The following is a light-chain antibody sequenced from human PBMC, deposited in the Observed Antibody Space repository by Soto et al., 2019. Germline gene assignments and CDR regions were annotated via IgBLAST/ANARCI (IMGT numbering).Light chain of an antibody. Sequence: QSALTQPRSVSGSPGQSVTISCTGTSSDVGGYNYVSWYQQHPGKAPKLMIYDVSKRPSGVPDHVSGSKSGNTASLTISGLQADDEGEYYCCSYAGSYTFVVFGGGTKVTVL. CDR1: SSDVGGYNY. CDR3: CSYAGSYTFVV. J-gene: IGLJ3*02. CDR2: DVS. V-gene: IGLV2-11*01.